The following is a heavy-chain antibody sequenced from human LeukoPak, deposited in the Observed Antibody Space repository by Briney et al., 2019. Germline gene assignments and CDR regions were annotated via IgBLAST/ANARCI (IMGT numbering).Heavy chain of an antibody. V-gene: IGHV4-34*12. Sequence: PSETLSLTCAVYGGSFSGYYWSWVRQSPGKGLEWIGNIFFSGHSNYNPSLTGRVTISPDTSKSQFSLKVTSVTAADTALYYCARIDPLGYFDQWGQGTLVTVSS. CDR3: ARIDPLGYFDQ. CDR1: GGSFSGYY. J-gene: IGHJ4*02. CDR2: IFFSGHS.